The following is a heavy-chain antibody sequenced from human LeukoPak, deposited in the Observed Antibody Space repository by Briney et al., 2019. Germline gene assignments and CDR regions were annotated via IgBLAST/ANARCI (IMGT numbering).Heavy chain of an antibody. CDR3: ARDLVSYGDYENYYYYMDV. J-gene: IGHJ6*03. D-gene: IGHD4-17*01. V-gene: IGHV4-59*01. Sequence: SETLSLTCTVSGGSISSYYWSWIRQPPGKGLEWIGYIYYSGSTNYNPSLKSRVTISVDTSKNQFSLKLSSVTAADTAVYYRARDLVSYGDYENYYYYMDVWGKGTTVTVSS. CDR1: GGSISSYY. CDR2: IYYSGST.